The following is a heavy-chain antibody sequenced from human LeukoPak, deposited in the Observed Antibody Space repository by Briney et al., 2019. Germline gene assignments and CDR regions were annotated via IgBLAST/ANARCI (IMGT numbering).Heavy chain of an antibody. V-gene: IGHV4-61*02. CDR2: IYTSGST. Sequence: PSETLSLTCTVSDGSISSGSYYWGWIRQPAGKGLDWIGRIYTSGSTNYNPSLKRRVTISVDTSKNQFSLKLSSVTAADTAVYYCASTTVTTDYYYGMDVWGQGTTVTVSS. CDR3: ASTTVTTDYYYGMDV. CDR1: DGSISSGSYY. D-gene: IGHD4-17*01. J-gene: IGHJ6*02.